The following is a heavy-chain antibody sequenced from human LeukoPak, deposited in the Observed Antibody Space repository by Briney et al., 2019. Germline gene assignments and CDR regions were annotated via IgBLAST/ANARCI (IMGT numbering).Heavy chain of an antibody. D-gene: IGHD3-3*01. CDR2: INQDGREK. V-gene: IGHV3-7*01. CDR3: ARDGDFWSAQGAFDI. Sequence: GGSLRLSCAASGFTFSNYWMSWVHQAPGKGLEWVANINQDGREKFYVDSVKGRFTISRDNAKNSLYLQMNSLRAEDTAVYYCARDGDFWSAQGAFDIWGQGTMVTVS. CDR1: GFTFSNYW. J-gene: IGHJ3*02.